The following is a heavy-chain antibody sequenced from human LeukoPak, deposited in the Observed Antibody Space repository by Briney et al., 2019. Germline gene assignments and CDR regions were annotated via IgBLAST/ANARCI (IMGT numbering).Heavy chain of an antibody. CDR3: ASGPIAVAGTKYSNH. D-gene: IGHD6-19*01. CDR2: IIPILGIA. J-gene: IGHJ4*02. Sequence: ASMKVSCKASGGTFSSYAISWVRQAPGQGLEWMGRIIPILGIANYAQRFQGRVTITADKSTSTAYMELSSLRSEDTAVYYCASGPIAVAGTKYSNHWGQGTLVTVSS. V-gene: IGHV1-69*04. CDR1: GGTFSSYA.